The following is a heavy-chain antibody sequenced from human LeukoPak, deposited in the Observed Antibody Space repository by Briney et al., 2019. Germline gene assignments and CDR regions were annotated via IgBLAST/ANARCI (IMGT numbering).Heavy chain of an antibody. CDR3: ARGLAAADQYYFDY. Sequence: GGSLRLSCAASGFTFSSYSMNWVRQAPGKGLEWVSVLYSNGDTYYADSVKGRFTISRDNSKNTLYLQLNTLRAEDTAVYYCARGLAAADQYYFDYWGQGTLVTVSS. CDR2: LYSNGDT. D-gene: IGHD6-13*01. V-gene: IGHV3-53*01. J-gene: IGHJ4*02. CDR1: GFTFSSYS.